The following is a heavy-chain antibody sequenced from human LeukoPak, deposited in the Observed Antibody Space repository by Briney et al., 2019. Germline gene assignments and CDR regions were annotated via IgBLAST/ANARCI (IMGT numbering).Heavy chain of an antibody. J-gene: IGHJ4*02. CDR3: VDTGKFDY. Sequence: GGSLRLSCAASGFTFTSYSMNWVRQAPGKGLEWVSTISGGGGSTYYADSVKGRFTISRDNSKNTLYLQVNSLRAEDTAVYYCVDTGKFDYWGQGTLVTVSS. V-gene: IGHV3-23*01. D-gene: IGHD5-18*01. CDR1: GFTFTSYS. CDR2: ISGGGGST.